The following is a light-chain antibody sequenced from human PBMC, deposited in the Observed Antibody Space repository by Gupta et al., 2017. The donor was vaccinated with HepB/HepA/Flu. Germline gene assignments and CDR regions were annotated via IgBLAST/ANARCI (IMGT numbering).Light chain of an antibody. CDR2: VNN. J-gene: IGLJ2*01. V-gene: IGLV1-40*01. CDR3: QSYDSSLSGWGV. Sequence: QSVLKQPPSVSGAAGQRVTISCTGRTFNIGAGYDVHWYQQFPGSGPKLLIYVNNNRPSAVPDRFSGSKSGASASLAITGLQTEDEAYYYCQSYDSSLSGWGVFGGGTKVTVL. CDR1: TFNIGAGYD.